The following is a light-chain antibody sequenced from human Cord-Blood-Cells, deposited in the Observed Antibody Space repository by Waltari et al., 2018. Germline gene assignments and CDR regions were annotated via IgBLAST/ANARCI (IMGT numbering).Light chain of an antibody. Sequence: QSVLTQPPSASGTPGQRVTISCSGSSSNIGSNTVNWYQQLPGTAPKRLIYSNKQRPSGVPGRFSDSESGTSASLAISGLQSEDEADYYCAAWDDSLNGRVFGGGTKLTVL. V-gene: IGLV1-44*01. J-gene: IGLJ3*02. CDR3: AAWDDSLNGRV. CDR2: SNK. CDR1: SSNIGSNT.